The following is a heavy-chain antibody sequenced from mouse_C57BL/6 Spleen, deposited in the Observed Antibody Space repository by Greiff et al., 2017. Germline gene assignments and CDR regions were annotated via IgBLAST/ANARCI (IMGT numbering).Heavy chain of an antibody. CDR2: LDPEDGDT. CDR1: GFNIKDYY. CDR3: TTLITTVVAPYYLDY. V-gene: IGHV14-1*01. Sequence: VQLQQSGAELVRPGASVKLSCTASGFNIKDYYMHWVKQRPEPGLEWIGRLDPEDGDTEYAPKFQGKATMTADTSSNTAYLQLSSLTSEDTAVLYCTTLITTVVAPYYLDYWGKGTTLTVSS. J-gene: IGHJ2*01. D-gene: IGHD1-1*01.